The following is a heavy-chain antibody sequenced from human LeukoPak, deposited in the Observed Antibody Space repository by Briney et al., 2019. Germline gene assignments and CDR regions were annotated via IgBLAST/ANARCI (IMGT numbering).Heavy chain of an antibody. J-gene: IGHJ5*02. CDR2: IYYSGST. CDR3: ARFCSGGSCYGTRFDP. Sequence: PSETLSLTSTVSGGSISSSSYYWGWIRQPPGKGLEWIGSIYYSGSTYYNPSLKSRVTISVDTSKNQFSLKLSSVTAADTAVYYCARFCSGGSCYGTRFDPWGQGTLVTVSS. D-gene: IGHD2-15*01. V-gene: IGHV4-39*07. CDR1: GGSISSSSYY.